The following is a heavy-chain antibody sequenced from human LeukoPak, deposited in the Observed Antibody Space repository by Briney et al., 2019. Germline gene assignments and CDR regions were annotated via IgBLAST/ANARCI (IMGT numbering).Heavy chain of an antibody. CDR2: ISSSSSTI. D-gene: IGHD6-19*01. V-gene: IGHV3-48*01. Sequence: PGGSLRLSCAASGFTFSSYSMNWVRQAPGKGLEWVSYISSSSSTIYYADSVKGRFTISRDNAKNSLYLQMNSLRAEDTAVYYCARDPIAVADHYYYYYYMDVWGKGTTVTISS. CDR3: ARDPIAVADHYYYYYYMDV. J-gene: IGHJ6*03. CDR1: GFTFSSYS.